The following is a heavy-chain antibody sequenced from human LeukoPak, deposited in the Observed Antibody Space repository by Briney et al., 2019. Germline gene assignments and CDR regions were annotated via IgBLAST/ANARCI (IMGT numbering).Heavy chain of an antibody. J-gene: IGHJ4*02. Sequence: ASVKVSCTVSGYTLTELSMHWVRQAPGKGLEWMGGFDPEDGETIYAQKFQGRVTMTEDTSTDTAYMELSSLRSEDTAVYYCATDSYMVRGALGDYWGQGTLVTVSS. V-gene: IGHV1-24*01. D-gene: IGHD3-10*01. CDR3: ATDSYMVRGALGDY. CDR2: FDPEDGET. CDR1: GYTLTELS.